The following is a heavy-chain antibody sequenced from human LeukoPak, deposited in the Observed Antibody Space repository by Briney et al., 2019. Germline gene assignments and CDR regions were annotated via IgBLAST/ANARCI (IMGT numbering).Heavy chain of an antibody. V-gene: IGHV3-74*01. CDR1: GFTFSNYW. D-gene: IGHD1-26*01. J-gene: IGHJ5*02. CDR2: IKSDGSST. Sequence: GGSLRLSCAASGFTFSNYWMHWVRQGPGKGLVWVSRIKSDGSSTSYADSVKGRFTISRDNARNTLYLQMNSLRAEDTAVYYCARDKYSGTNGWFDPWGQGTLVTVSS. CDR3: ARDKYSGTNGWFDP.